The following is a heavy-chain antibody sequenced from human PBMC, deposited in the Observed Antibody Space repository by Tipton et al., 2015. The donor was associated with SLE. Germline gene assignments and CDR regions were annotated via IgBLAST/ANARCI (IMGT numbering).Heavy chain of an antibody. D-gene: IGHD4-17*01. CDR1: GGSFSGYY. V-gene: IGHV4-34*01. CDR2: INPSGRT. J-gene: IGHJ4*02. CDR3: AKDYNHDNADYN. Sequence: TLSLTCAVYGGSFSGYYWSWIRQPPGKGLEWIGEINPSGRTNYNPSLKSRVTISLDTSKTYFSLKLSSVTVADTAVYYCAKDYNHDNADYNWGQGTLVIVSS.